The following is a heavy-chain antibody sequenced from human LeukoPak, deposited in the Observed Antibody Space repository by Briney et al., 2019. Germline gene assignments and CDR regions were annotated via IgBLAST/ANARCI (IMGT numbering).Heavy chain of an antibody. CDR1: GYTFTRHC. Sequence: GASVKVSCKSSGYTFTRHCLHWVRQAPGQGLEWVGLINPTGTSSWSAQKFQGRVTLTRDMSTSTDYMELSSLRSEDTAVYYCARDSPVAGTVDYWGQGTLVTVSS. V-gene: IGHV1-46*01. CDR3: ARDSPVAGTVDY. D-gene: IGHD6-19*01. CDR2: INPTGTSS. J-gene: IGHJ4*02.